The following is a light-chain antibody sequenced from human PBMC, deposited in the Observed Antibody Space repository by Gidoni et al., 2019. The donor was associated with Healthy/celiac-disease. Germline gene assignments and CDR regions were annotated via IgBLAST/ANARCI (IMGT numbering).Light chain of an antibody. CDR3: QQYNSYSTWT. V-gene: IGKV1-5*03. CDR1: QSISSW. CDR2: KAS. J-gene: IGKJ1*01. Sequence: DIQMTQSPSTLSASVGDRVTITCRASQSISSWLALYQQKPGKAPKLLIYKASSLESWVPSRFSGSGSGTEFTLTISSLQPDDFATYYCQQYNSYSTWTFGQGTKVEIK.